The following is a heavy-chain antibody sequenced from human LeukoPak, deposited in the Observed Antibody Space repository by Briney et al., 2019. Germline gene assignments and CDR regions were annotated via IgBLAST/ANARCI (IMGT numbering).Heavy chain of an antibody. Sequence: SETLSLTCTVSGGSISRSHWSWIRQPPGKGLEWIGNIHTSGGTNYSPSLKSRVTISLDTSRNQFSLKLSSVTAADTAVYYCARGRSTVVTPYYYYYYCMDVWGKGTTVTVSS. CDR3: ARGRSTVVTPYYYYYYCMDV. V-gene: IGHV4-4*09. CDR2: IHTSGGT. J-gene: IGHJ6*03. D-gene: IGHD4-23*01. CDR1: GGSISRSH.